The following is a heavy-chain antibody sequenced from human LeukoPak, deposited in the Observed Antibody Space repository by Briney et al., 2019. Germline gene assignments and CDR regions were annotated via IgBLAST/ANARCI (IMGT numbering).Heavy chain of an antibody. CDR3: ARWGRYGAGDY. CDR2: INTDGSST. D-gene: IGHD3-16*01. Sequence: GGSLRLSCAASGFTFSSYWMHWVRQAPGKGLVWVSHINTDGSSTTYADSVKGRFTISRDNAKNTLYLQMNSLRAEDTAVYYCARWGRYGAGDYWGRGTLVTVSS. V-gene: IGHV3-74*01. CDR1: GFTFSSYW. J-gene: IGHJ4*02.